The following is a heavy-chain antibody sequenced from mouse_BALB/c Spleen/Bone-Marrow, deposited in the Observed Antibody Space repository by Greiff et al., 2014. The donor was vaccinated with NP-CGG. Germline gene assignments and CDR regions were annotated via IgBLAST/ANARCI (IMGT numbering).Heavy chain of an antibody. Sequence: QVQLQQSGPGLVAPSQSLSITCTVSGFSLTDYGVSWIRQPPGKGLEWLGVVWGGGITYYNSTLKSRLSITKDNSKSQVFLKMNSLQTDDTAMYYCAKHDTTVVVDYWGQGTTLTVPS. CDR1: GFSLTDYG. D-gene: IGHD1-1*01. CDR3: AKHDTTVVVDY. CDR2: VWGGGIT. J-gene: IGHJ2*01. V-gene: IGHV2-6-5*01.